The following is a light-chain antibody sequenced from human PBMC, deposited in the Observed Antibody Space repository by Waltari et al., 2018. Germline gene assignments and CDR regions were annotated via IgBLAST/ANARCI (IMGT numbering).Light chain of an antibody. CDR2: GAS. Sequence: DTQMTQSPSSLSASIGDRVIITCRTSQSISRYLSWYQQIPGKAPRVLIYGASTLQSAVPARFSGSGSGTDFTLTISSLQPEDFATYYCQQSYSSPLTFGPGTKVDIK. CDR1: QSISRY. J-gene: IGKJ3*01. CDR3: QQSYSSPLT. V-gene: IGKV1-39*01.